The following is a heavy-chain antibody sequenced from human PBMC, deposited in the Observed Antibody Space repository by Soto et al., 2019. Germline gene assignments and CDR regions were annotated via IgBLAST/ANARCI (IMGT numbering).Heavy chain of an antibody. J-gene: IGHJ6*02. V-gene: IGHV3-15*07. CDR2: IKTRSEGEAT. CDR3: TAGSVEGV. Sequence: EVQLVESGGGLVKPGGSLRLSCAASEFSISNAWMNWVRQAPGKGLEWVGRIKTRSEGEATDYAAPLKDRFTLSSDDSKNSLFLQMNSLKTADTAVYYCTAGSVEGVWGQGATVIVSS. D-gene: IGHD2-15*01. CDR1: EFSISNAW.